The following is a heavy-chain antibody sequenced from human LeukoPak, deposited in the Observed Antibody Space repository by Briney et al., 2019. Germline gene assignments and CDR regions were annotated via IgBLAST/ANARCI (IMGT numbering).Heavy chain of an antibody. J-gene: IGHJ4*02. Sequence: SETLSLTCTVSGGSISSDYWQWIRQPPGKGLEWVGYIYNSGNNHYNSSLKSRVTISIGTSKNQFSLKLASVTAADTAVYYCAARGYWGQGTLVAVSS. D-gene: IGHD3-10*01. CDR2: IYNSGNN. V-gene: IGHV4-59*08. CDR3: AARGY. CDR1: GGSISSDY.